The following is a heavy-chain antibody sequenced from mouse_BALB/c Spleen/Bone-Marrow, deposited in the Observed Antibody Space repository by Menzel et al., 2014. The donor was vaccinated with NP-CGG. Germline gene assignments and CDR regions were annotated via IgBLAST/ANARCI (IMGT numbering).Heavy chain of an antibody. CDR2: INSNGGIT. Sequence: EVKLVESGGGLVQPGGSLKLSCAASGFTFSSYGMSWVRQTPDKRLELVASINSNGGITYYPDSVKGRFTISRDNAKKTLSLQMSSLKSEDTAVYYCARGNYGNYVDYFDYWGQGTTLTVSS. CDR1: GFTFSSYG. J-gene: IGHJ2*01. D-gene: IGHD2-1*01. V-gene: IGHV5-6-3*01. CDR3: ARGNYGNYVDYFDY.